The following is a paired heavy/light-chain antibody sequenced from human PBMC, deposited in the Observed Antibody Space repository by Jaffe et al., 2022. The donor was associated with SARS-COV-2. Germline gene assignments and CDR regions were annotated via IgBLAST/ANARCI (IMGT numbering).Light chain of an antibody. Sequence: DIQLTQSPSFLSASVGDRVTITCRASQGISSYLAWYQQKPGKAPKLLIYAASTLQSGVPSRFSGSGSGTEFTLTISSLQPEDFATYYCQQRLTFGGGTKVEIK. V-gene: IGKV1-9*01. J-gene: IGKJ4*01. CDR3: QQRLT. CDR1: QGISSY. CDR2: AAS.
Heavy chain of an antibody. CDR2: IYPGDSDT. D-gene: IGHD2-15*01. Sequence: EVQLVQSGAEVKKPGESLKISCKGSGYSFTSYWIGWVRQMPGKGLEWMGIIYPGDSDTIYSPSFQGQVTISADKSISTAYLQWSSLKASDTAMYYCARIGYCSGGSCYWGRSRGPDYYYYGMDVWGQGTTVTVSS. J-gene: IGHJ6*02. CDR1: GYSFTSYW. V-gene: IGHV5-51*01. CDR3: ARIGYCSGGSCYWGRSRGPDYYYYGMDV.